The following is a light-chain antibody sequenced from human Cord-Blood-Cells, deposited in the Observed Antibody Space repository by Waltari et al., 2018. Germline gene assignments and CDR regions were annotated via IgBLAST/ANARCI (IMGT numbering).Light chain of an antibody. V-gene: IGLV1-44*01. CDR3: AAWDDSLNGYV. J-gene: IGLJ1*01. CDR1: SSNIGSNT. Sequence: QSVLTQPPSASGTPGQRVTISCSGSSSNIGSNTVNLYQQLPGTAPKLLIYSNNQRPTEAPDRFPGYKSGTSASLAISGLQSEDEADCYCAAWDDSLNGYVFGTGTKVTVL. CDR2: SNN.